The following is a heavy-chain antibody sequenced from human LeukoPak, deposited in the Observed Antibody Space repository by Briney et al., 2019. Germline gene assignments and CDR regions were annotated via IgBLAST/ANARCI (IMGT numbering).Heavy chain of an antibody. CDR3: ARRSPLAATGSGLTS. Sequence: ASVKVSCKASGYTFTGYYIHWVRQAPGQRLEWMGWINPNSGDTDYAQRFRGRVTMTRDTSISTASMELRRLMSDDTAIYYCARRSPLAATGSGLTSWGQGTLVTVSS. CDR2: INPNSGDT. J-gene: IGHJ5*02. CDR1: GYTFTGYY. V-gene: IGHV1-2*02. D-gene: IGHD6-13*01.